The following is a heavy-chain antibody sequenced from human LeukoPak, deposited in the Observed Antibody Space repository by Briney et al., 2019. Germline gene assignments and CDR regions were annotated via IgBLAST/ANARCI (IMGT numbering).Heavy chain of an antibody. J-gene: IGHJ4*02. CDR1: GYTFTSYY. CDR3: AREGNTAYYFDY. D-gene: IGHD5-18*01. CDR2: INPSRGST. V-gene: IGHV1-46*01. Sequence: GASVKVSCKASGYTFTSYYMHWVRQAPGQGLEWMGIINPSRGSTSYAQKFQGRVTMTRDTSTSTVYMELSSLRSEDTAVYYCAREGNTAYYFDYWGQGTLVTVSS.